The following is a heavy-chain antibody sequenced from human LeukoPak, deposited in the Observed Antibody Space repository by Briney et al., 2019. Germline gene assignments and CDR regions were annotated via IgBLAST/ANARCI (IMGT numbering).Heavy chain of an antibody. V-gene: IGHV6-1*01. CDR1: RDIHFRRIGA. Sequence: SQTLSLTFAISRDIHFRRIGAGNWIRQSPSRGLEWLGRTYYRSKWYNEYAVSVKSRIIINPDTSENQFSLQLNSVTPEDKAVDYCARVGARVGARESFDFWGQGTMVTVSS. CDR3: ARVGARVGARESFDF. D-gene: IGHD1-26*01. CDR2: TYYRSKWYN. J-gene: IGHJ3*01.